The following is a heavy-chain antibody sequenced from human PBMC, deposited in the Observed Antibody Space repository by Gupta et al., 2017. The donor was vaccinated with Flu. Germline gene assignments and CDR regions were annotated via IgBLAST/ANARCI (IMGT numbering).Heavy chain of an antibody. CDR3: ARRHRGSSIYYYYYYMDV. V-gene: IGHV4-59*08. CDR2: IYYSGST. D-gene: IGHD1-26*01. J-gene: IGHJ6*03. Sequence: YWSWIQQPPGKGLEWIGYIYYSGSTNYNPSLKMRVTISVDTSKNQFSLKLSSVTAADTAVYYCARRHRGSSIYYYYYYMDVWGKGTTVTVSS. CDR1: Y.